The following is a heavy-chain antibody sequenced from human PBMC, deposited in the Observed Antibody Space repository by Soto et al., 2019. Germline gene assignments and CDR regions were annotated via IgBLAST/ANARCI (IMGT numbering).Heavy chain of an antibody. D-gene: IGHD3-10*01. CDR1: GFTFSSYA. J-gene: IGHJ6*02. Sequence: EVQLLESGGGLVQPGGSLRLSCAASGFTFSSYAMSWVRQAPGKGLEWVSAISGSGGSTYYADSVKGRFTISRDNSKNTLYLQMNSLRAEDTAVYYCAKRLLHMVRGVIAYYYGMDVWGQGTTVTVSS. CDR3: AKRLLHMVRGVIAYYYGMDV. CDR2: ISGSGGST. V-gene: IGHV3-23*01.